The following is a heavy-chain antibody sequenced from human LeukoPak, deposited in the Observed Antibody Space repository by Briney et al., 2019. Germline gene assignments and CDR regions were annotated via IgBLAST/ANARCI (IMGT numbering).Heavy chain of an antibody. CDR1: GFTFSDHY. CDR2: TRDKSSNYAT. V-gene: IGHV3-72*01. Sequence: EPGGSLRLSCAASGFTFSDHYMDWVRQAPGKGLEWVGRTRDKSSNYATFYAASVKGRFTISRDDSKSSLYLQMNSLKTEDTAVYYCARSGSPDRWGQGTLVTVSS. J-gene: IGHJ4*02. D-gene: IGHD1-26*01. CDR3: ARSGSPDR.